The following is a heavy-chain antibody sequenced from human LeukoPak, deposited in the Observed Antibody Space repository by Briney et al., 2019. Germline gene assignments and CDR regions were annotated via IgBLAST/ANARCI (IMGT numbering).Heavy chain of an antibody. J-gene: IGHJ4*02. CDR1: GFTFTAYH. D-gene: IGHD3-22*01. CDR3: ARSGVRGYYYDSSGLDY. V-gene: IGHV1-2*02. CDR2: INPNSGGT. Sequence: GASVKVSCKASGFTFTAYHMHWVRQAPGQGLEWMGWINPNSGGTNYAQKFQGRVTMTRDTSISTAYMELSRLRSDDTAVYYCARSGVRGYYYDSSGLDYWGQGTLVTVSS.